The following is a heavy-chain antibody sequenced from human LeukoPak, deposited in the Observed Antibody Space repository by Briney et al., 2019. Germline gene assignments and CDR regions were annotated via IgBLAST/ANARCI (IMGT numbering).Heavy chain of an antibody. J-gene: IGHJ4*02. CDR1: GFTFSSYA. CDR3: ARDAKILTPDY. V-gene: IGHV3-23*01. CDR2: ISTNGGRT. D-gene: IGHD2/OR15-2a*01. Sequence: GGSLRLSCEASGFTFSSYAMSWVRQAPGKGLEWVSTISTNGGRTYYADSGKGRFTISRDNSKNTLCLQMNSLRAEDTAVYYCARDAKILTPDYWGQGTLVTVSS.